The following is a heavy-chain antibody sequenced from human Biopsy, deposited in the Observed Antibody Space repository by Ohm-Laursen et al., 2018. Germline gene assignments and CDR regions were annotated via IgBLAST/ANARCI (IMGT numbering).Heavy chain of an antibody. CDR1: GDSLSSGPDN. CDR2: IYSGGNT. V-gene: IGHV4-61*01. J-gene: IGHJ4*02. CDR3: ARGRRTSGWPYFAN. Sequence: SDTLSLTCTVSGDSLSSGPDNWSWVRQPPGQGLEYIGFIYSGGNTNYNPSLQNRVTMSVDTSKNQFSLKLSSVIAADTAVYYCARGRRTSGWPYFANWGQGTLVIFSS. D-gene: IGHD6-19*01.